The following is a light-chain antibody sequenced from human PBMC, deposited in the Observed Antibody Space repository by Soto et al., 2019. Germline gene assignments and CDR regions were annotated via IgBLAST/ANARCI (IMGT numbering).Light chain of an antibody. CDR1: QSVSRN. Sequence: EIVMTQSPATLSVSPGERATLSCRASQSVSRNLAWYQQKPGQAPRLLIYGASTRATGIPARFSGSGSGTDFTLTISRPEPEDFAVYYCQQYGSSPITFGQGTRLEIK. J-gene: IGKJ5*01. CDR3: QQYGSSPIT. V-gene: IGKV3D-15*01. CDR2: GAS.